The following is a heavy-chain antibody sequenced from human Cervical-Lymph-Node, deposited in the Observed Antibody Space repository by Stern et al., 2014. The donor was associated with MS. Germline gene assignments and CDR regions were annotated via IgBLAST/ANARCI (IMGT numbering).Heavy chain of an antibody. CDR3: ARGGVATRPFDP. V-gene: IGHV4-59*01. J-gene: IGHJ5*02. CDR1: GGSISSYY. CDR2: IYYRGST. Sequence: QLQLQESGPGLVKPSETLSLTCTVSGGSISSYYWSWIRQPPGKGLEWIGYIYYRGSTNYNHSLKSPVSISVDKYKKQYFLKLSSVTAADTAVYYCARGGVATRPFDPWGQGTLVTVSS. D-gene: IGHD1-26*01.